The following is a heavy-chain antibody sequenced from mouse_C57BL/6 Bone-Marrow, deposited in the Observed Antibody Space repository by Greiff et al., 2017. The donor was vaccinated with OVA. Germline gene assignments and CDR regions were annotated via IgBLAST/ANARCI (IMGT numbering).Heavy chain of an antibody. J-gene: IGHJ3*01. Sequence: QVQLQQPGAELVKPGASVKLSCKASGYTFTSYWMQWVKQRPGQGLEWIGEIDPSDSYTNYNQKFKGKATLTVDTSPSTAYMQLSSLTSEDSAVYYCARGPGTAYWGQGTLVTVSA. D-gene: IGHD4-1*01. V-gene: IGHV1-50*01. CDR2: IDPSDSYT. CDR3: ARGPGTAY. CDR1: GYTFTSYW.